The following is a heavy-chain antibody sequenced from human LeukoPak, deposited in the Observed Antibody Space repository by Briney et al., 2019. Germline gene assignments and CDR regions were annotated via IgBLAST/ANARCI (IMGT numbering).Heavy chain of an antibody. V-gene: IGHV3-53*01. D-gene: IGHD3-22*01. Sequence: AGGSLRLSWAASGFTVSSNYMSWVRQAPGKGLEWVSVIYSGGSTYYADSVKGRFTISRDNSKNTLYLQMNSLRAEDTAVYYCASRDYYDSSGYNDAFDIWGQGTLVTVSS. CDR1: GFTVSSNY. CDR3: ASRDYYDSSGYNDAFDI. CDR2: IYSGGST. J-gene: IGHJ3*02.